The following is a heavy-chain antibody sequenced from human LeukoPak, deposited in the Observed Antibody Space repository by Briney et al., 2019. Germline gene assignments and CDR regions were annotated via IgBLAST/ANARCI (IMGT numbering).Heavy chain of an antibody. CDR3: ARVIVVPLGVRGVGWFDT. Sequence: PAETLSLTCTVPGASIHSGINFWTWIRQHPGKGLEWIAYISYSGSIWYNPSLKSRASISEDTSDNQFTLKMTSVTAADTAVYYCARVIVVPLGVRGVGWFDTWGQGTLVTVSS. J-gene: IGHJ5*02. CDR1: GASIHSGINF. V-gene: IGHV4-31*03. CDR2: ISYSGSI. D-gene: IGHD3-10*02.